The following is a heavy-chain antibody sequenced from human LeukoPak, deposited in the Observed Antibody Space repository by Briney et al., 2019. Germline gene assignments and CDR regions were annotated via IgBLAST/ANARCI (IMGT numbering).Heavy chain of an antibody. V-gene: IGHV1-2*02. J-gene: IGHJ4*02. D-gene: IGHD6-19*01. CDR3: ARGQQWLVAFDY. Sequence: ASVKVSCKASGYTFTGYYIHWVRQAPGQGLEWMGWINPNSGVTHYPQKFQGRVTMTRDTSIRTAYMEVSSLRSDDTAVYYCARGQQWLVAFDYWGLGTLVTVSS. CDR1: GYTFTGYY. CDR2: INPNSGVT.